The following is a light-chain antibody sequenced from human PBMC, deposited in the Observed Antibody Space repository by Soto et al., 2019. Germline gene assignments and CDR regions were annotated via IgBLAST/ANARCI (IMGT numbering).Light chain of an antibody. CDR2: GVS. Sequence: EVVLTQSPGTLSLSPGERGTLSCRASQNISTYLAWYQQRPGQVPRLLIYGVSKRAPAIPPRFSGSGSGTDFTLSVSGLETEDFATYYCQQRTNSPPWTFGQGTRVELK. CDR3: QQRTNSPPWT. V-gene: IGKV3-11*01. CDR1: QNISTY. J-gene: IGKJ1*01.